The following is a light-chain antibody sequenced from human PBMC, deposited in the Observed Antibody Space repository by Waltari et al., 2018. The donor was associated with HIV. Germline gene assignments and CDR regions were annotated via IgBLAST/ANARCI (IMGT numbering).Light chain of an antibody. CDR3: ATWDDTLSGHVV. Sequence: QSVLTQPPSASGTPGQRITISCSGSSSNIGSNYVYWYQQLPGTAPNLLIYRNTPRPSGVPDRFSGSKSGTSASLAISGLRSEDEADYYCATWDDTLSGHVVFGGGTKLNVL. V-gene: IGLV1-47*01. CDR2: RNT. CDR1: SSNIGSNY. J-gene: IGLJ2*01.